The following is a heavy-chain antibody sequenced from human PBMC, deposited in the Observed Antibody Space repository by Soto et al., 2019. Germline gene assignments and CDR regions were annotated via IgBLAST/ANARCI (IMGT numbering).Heavy chain of an antibody. CDR3: TTDAVAGHYYYYGMDV. D-gene: IGHD6-19*01. Sequence: EVQLVESGGGLVKPGGSLRLSCAASGFTFSNAWMNWVRQAPGKGLEWVDRIKSKTDGGTTDYAAPVKGRFTISRDDSKNTLYLQMNSLKTEDTAVYYCTTDAVAGHYYYYGMDVWGQGTTVTVSS. V-gene: IGHV3-15*07. J-gene: IGHJ6*02. CDR1: GFTFSNAW. CDR2: IKSKTDGGTT.